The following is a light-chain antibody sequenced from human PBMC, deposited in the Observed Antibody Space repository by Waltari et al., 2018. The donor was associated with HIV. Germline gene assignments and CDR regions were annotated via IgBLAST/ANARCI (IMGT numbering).Light chain of an antibody. J-gene: IGKJ2*01. Sequence: EIVMTQSPATLSVSPGERATLSCRASQSVSSNVAWYQQKPGQAPRLLIYGASNRASGIPSRFSGSGSGTEFTLTISSLQSEDFAVYYCQQYNNWPYTFGQGTKLEIK. CDR1: QSVSSN. CDR2: GAS. V-gene: IGKV3-15*01. CDR3: QQYNNWPYT.